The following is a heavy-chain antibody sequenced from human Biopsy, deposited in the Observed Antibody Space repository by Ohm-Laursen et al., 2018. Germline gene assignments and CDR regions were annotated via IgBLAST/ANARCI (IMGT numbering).Heavy chain of an antibody. Sequence: SLRLSCAASGFSFSDNYMDWVRQAPGKGLEWVGRIRDKANSYTTDYAASVKGRFTISRDDSKNSLYLQMNSLKTEDTALYYGARAGRYCSGGGCYSWFDSWGQGTLVTVSS. CDR3: ARAGRYCSGGGCYSWFDS. CDR1: GFSFSDNY. J-gene: IGHJ5*01. CDR2: IRDKANSYTT. D-gene: IGHD2-15*01. V-gene: IGHV3-72*01.